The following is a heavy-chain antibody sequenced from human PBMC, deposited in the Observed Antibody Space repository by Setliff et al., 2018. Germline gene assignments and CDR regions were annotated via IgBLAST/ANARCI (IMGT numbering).Heavy chain of an antibody. D-gene: IGHD2-2*01. V-gene: IGHV4-39*07. CDR3: ASAKGYRSSTSCRIYYFDY. CDR2: IYYSGST. CDR1: GGSISSSSYY. Sequence: PSETLSLTCTVSGGSISSSSYYWGWIRQPPGKGLEWIGSIYYSGSTYYNPSLKSRVTISVDTSKNQFSLKLSSVTAADTAVYYCASAKGYRSSTSCRIYYFDYWGQGTLVTVSS. J-gene: IGHJ4*02.